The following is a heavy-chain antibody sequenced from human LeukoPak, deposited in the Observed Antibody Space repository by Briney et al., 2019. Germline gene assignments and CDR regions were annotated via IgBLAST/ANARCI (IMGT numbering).Heavy chain of an antibody. CDR2: IYYSGST. J-gene: IGHJ4*02. V-gene: IGHV4-31*03. D-gene: IGHD3-10*01. Sequence: PSETLSLTCTVSGGSIRSGTHYWSWIRQSPGKGLEWIGYIYYSGSTYYNPSLKNRVTMSVDTSKNQFSLKLSSVTAADTAVYFCVRESGSYYGSGSYLLFDYWGQGTLVTVSS. CDR3: VRESGSYYGSGSYLLFDY. CDR1: GGSIRSGTHY.